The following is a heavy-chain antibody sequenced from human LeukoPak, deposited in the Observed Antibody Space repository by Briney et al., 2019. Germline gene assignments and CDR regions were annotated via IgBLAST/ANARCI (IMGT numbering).Heavy chain of an antibody. V-gene: IGHV3-23*01. J-gene: IGHJ4*02. Sequence: GGSLRLSCAGSGFIFGDYAMSWVRQAPGKGLEWVSDIRASSGITYYADSVKGRFTISRDNAKNTLYLQMNSLRAEDTAVYYCAKDNGSHAGRDFDYWGQGTLVTVSS. CDR2: IRASSGIT. CDR3: AKDNGSHAGRDFDY. D-gene: IGHD1-26*01. CDR1: GFIFGDYA.